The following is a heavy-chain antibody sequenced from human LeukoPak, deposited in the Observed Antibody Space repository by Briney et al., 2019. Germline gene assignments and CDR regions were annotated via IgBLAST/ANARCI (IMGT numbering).Heavy chain of an antibody. CDR3: ARDGDVDTAMVTNWFDP. Sequence: ASVKVSCKASGYTFTSYAMHWVRQAPGQRLEWMGWINAGNGNTKYSQKFQGRVTITRDTSASTAYMELSSLRSEDTAVYYCARDGDVDTAMVTNWFDPPGPGNPGHRLL. V-gene: IGHV1-3*01. CDR2: INAGNGNT. CDR1: GYTFTSYA. J-gene: IGHJ5*02. D-gene: IGHD5-18*01.